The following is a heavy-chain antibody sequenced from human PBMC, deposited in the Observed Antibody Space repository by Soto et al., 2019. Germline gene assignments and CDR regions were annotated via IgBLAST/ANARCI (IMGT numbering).Heavy chain of an antibody. V-gene: IGHV1-18*01. D-gene: IGHD5-12*01. CDR3: AREGVAPYCYKGMDV. CDR2: ISSYNGDT. CDR1: GYTFTRSG. J-gene: IGHJ6*02. Sequence: ASVKVSCKASGYTFTRSGISWARQAPGQGPEWMGWISSYNGDTNYAQTFQGRVTMTTDTSTSTAYMELRSLRSDDTAVYYCAREGVAPYCYKGMDVWGQGTTITVSS.